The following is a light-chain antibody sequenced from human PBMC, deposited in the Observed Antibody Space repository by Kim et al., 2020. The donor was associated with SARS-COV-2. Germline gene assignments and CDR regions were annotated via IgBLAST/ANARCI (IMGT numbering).Light chain of an antibody. CDR1: QSLRHSDGKAY. V-gene: IGKV2D-29*01. J-gene: IGKJ2*03. Sequence: QPAYMSCKSSQSLRHSDGKAYLFWYMQKPGQPPNLLIYEVSNRFSGVPDRISGSGSGTEFTLRISRVEAEDAGVYYCMQSMQLPYSFGQGTKLEIK. CDR3: MQSMQLPYS. CDR2: EVS.